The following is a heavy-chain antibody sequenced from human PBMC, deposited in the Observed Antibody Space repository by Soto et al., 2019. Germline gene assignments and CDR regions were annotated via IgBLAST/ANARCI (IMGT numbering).Heavy chain of an antibody. CDR3: ARTSYDILTGRLDAFDV. J-gene: IGHJ3*01. CDR2: TSHGGNT. Sequence: TLSLTCTVSGGSINNGGYSWSWLRQPPGKGLEWIGYTSHGGNTYYNPSLRSRVIMSIDKSKNHFSLGLKSVTAADTATYYCARTSYDILTGRLDAFDVWGQGTMVTVSS. V-gene: IGHV4-30-2*01. D-gene: IGHD3-9*01. CDR1: GGSINNGGYS.